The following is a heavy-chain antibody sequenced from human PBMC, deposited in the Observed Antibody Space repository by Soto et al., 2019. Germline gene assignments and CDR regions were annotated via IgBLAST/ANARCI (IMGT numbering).Heavy chain of an antibody. CDR1: GFTFSSYS. V-gene: IGHV3-48*02. Sequence: LRLSCAASGFTFSSYSMNWVRQAPGKGLEWSSYISTTSSSIYYADSVKGRFTISRDNAKNSLFLQMNSLRDEDTAVYYCARKGVAFDYWGQGALVTVSS. CDR2: ISTTSSSI. J-gene: IGHJ4*02. CDR3: ARKGVAFDY. D-gene: IGHD3-3*01.